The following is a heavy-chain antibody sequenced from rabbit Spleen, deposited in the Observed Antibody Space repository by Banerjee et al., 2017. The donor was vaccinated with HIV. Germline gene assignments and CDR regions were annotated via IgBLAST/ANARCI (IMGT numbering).Heavy chain of an antibody. V-gene: IGHV1S45*01. CDR1: GFSLTNYW. Sequence: QQQLVESGGGLVKPGASLKLSCKASGFSLTNYWMNWVRQAPGKGLEWIACIASGSSGYTYSATWATGRFTISKTSSTTVTLQMTSLTAADTATYFCARDTGTSFSTYGMDLWGPGTLVTVS. D-gene: IGHD8-1*01. CDR3: ARDTGTSFSTYGMDL. CDR2: IASGSSGYT. J-gene: IGHJ6*01.